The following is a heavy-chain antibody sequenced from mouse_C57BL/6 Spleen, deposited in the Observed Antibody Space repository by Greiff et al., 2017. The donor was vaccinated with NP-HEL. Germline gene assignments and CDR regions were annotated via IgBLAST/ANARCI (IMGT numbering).Heavy chain of an antibody. D-gene: IGHD1-1*01. CDR3: ARNWDYGSSSFAY. CDR1: GFSLTSYG. J-gene: IGHJ3*01. CDR2: IWSGGST. V-gene: IGHV2-2*01. Sequence: VQLQQSGPGLVQPSQSLSITCTVSGFSLTSYGVHWVRQSPGKGLEWLGAIWSGGSTDYNAAFISRLSIRKDNSKSQVFLKMNSLQADDTAIEYCARNWDYGSSSFAYWGQGTLVTVSA.